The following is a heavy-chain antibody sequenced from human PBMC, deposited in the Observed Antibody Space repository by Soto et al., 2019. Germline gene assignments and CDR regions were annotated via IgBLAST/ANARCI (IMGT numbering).Heavy chain of an antibody. Sequence: GGSLRLSCAASGFTFSSYGMHWVRQAPGKGLEWVAVIWYDGSNKYYADSVKGRFTISRDNSKNTLYLQMNSLRAEDTAVYYCARETYYYFWSGNPMGYWGQGTLVTVSS. CDR2: IWYDGSNK. CDR3: ARETYYYFWSGNPMGY. D-gene: IGHD3-3*01. CDR1: GFTFSSYG. J-gene: IGHJ4*02. V-gene: IGHV3-33*01.